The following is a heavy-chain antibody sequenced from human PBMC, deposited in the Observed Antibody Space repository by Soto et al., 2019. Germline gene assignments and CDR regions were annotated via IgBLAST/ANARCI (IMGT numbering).Heavy chain of an antibody. D-gene: IGHD6-19*01. V-gene: IGHV4-59*01. CDR3: ARGRRQWLARCYFDY. J-gene: IGHJ4*02. CDR1: CGSISSYY. CDR2: IYYSGST. Sequence: SETLSLTCTVSCGSISSYYWSWIRQPPGKGLEWIGYIYYSGSTNYNPSLKSRVTISVDTSKNQFSLKLSSVTAADTAVYYCARGRRQWLARCYFDYWGQGTLVTVSS.